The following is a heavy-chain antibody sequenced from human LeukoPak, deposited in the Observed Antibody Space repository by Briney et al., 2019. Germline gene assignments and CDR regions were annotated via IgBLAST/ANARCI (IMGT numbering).Heavy chain of an antibody. CDR1: GFTVSSNY. Sequence: PGGSLRLSCAASGFTVSSNYMSWVRQAPGKGLEWVSVIYSGGSTYYADSVKGRFTISRDNSKNTLYLQMTSLRAEDTAVYYCAKVRFLEWSSDAIDIWGQGTMVTVSS. CDR3: AKVRFLEWSSDAIDI. V-gene: IGHV3-53*01. D-gene: IGHD3-3*01. J-gene: IGHJ3*02. CDR2: IYSGGST.